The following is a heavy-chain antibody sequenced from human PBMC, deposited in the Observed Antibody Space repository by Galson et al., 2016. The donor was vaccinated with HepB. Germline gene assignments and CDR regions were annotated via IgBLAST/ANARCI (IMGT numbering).Heavy chain of an antibody. J-gene: IGHJ6*02. Sequence: SLRLSCAASGFTFRTYDMHWVRQTKTKGLEWVSAIGTAGDTYYTDSVKGRFTISRENAKNSLYLQMNSLRAGDTAVYYCARGPYRRSSFYYGMDVWGQGTTVTVSS. CDR1: GFTFRTYD. V-gene: IGHV3-13*01. D-gene: IGHD3-10*01. CDR3: ARGPYRRSSFYYGMDV. CDR2: IGTAGDT.